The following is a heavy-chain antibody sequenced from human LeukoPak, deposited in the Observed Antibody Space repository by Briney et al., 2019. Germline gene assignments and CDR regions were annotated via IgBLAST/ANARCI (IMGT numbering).Heavy chain of an antibody. J-gene: IGHJ1*01. D-gene: IGHD3-10*01. V-gene: IGHV1-18*01. Sequence: ASVKVSCKASGYTFTSYGISWVRQAPGQGLEWMGWISAYNGNTNYAQKLQGRVTMTTDTSTSTVYMELSSLRSEDTAVYYCARGGHPIWFGELKSEYFQHWGQGTLVTVSS. CDR1: GYTFTSYG. CDR3: ARGGHPIWFGELKSEYFQH. CDR2: ISAYNGNT.